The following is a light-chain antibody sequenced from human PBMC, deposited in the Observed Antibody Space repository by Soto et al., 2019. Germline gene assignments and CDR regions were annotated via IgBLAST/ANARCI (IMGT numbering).Light chain of an antibody. CDR1: SSDVGGYNY. J-gene: IGLJ1*01. CDR3: SSYTTSNTRQLV. Sequence: SALTQPASVSGSPGQSITISCTGTSSDVGGYNYVSWYQHHPGKAPKLLIYDVSNRPSGVSNRFSGSKSDNTASLTISGLQPEDEADYYCSSYTTSNTRQLVFGTGTKVTVL. CDR2: DVS. V-gene: IGLV2-14*03.